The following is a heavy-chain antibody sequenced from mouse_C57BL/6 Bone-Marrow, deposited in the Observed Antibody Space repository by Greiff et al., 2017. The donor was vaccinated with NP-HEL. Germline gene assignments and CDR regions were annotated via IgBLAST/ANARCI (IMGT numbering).Heavy chain of an antibody. CDR1: GYTFTDYY. D-gene: IGHD1-1*01. CDR2: INPYNGGT. V-gene: IGHV1-19*01. CDR3: ARLFGLIPIYYYGSSFAWFAY. Sequence: VQLQQSGPVLVKPGASVKMSCKASGYTFTDYYMNWVKQSHGKSLEWIGVINPYNGGTSYNQQFKGKATLTVDKSSSTAYMELNSLTSEDSAVYYCARLFGLIPIYYYGSSFAWFAYWGQGTLVTVSA. J-gene: IGHJ3*01.